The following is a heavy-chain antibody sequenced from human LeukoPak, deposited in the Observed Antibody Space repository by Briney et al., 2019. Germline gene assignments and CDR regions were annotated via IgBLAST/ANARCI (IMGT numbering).Heavy chain of an antibody. CDR3: ARRSNNWFDP. CDR2: IYTSGST. CDR1: GGSISSYY. J-gene: IGHJ5*02. V-gene: IGHV4-4*09. Sequence: SETLSLTCTVSGGSISSYYWSWIRQPPGKGLEWIGYIYTSGSTNYNPSLKSRVTISVDTSKNQFSLKLSSVTAADTAVYYCARRSNNWFDPWGQGTLVTVSS.